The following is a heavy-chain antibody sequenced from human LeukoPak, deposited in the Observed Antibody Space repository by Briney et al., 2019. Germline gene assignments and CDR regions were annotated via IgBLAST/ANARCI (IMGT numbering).Heavy chain of an antibody. CDR2: ISSSSSYI. Sequence: RGSLRLSCAASRSTFSSYRMNWVRHASGKKMEWVSSISSSSSYIYYADSVKGRFTISRDNAKNSLYLQMDSLRAEDTAVYYCARVVVAADTYYYYYMDVWGKGTTVTVSS. J-gene: IGHJ6*03. D-gene: IGHD2-15*01. CDR1: RSTFSSYR. V-gene: IGHV3-21*01. CDR3: ARVVVAADTYYYYYMDV.